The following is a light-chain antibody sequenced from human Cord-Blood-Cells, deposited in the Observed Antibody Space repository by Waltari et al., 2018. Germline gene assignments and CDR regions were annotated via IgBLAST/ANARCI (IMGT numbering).Light chain of an antibody. J-gene: IGLJ1*01. CDR3: AAWDDSLNGYV. CDR1: SSNIGSNT. CDR2: SNN. Sequence: QSVLTQPPSASGTPGQRVTISCSGSSSNIGSNTVNWYQQLPGTAPKRLIYSNNQRPSGVPVRFSGSKSGTSASLAISRLKSEDEADYYCAAWDDSLNGYVFGTGTKVTVL. V-gene: IGLV1-44*01.